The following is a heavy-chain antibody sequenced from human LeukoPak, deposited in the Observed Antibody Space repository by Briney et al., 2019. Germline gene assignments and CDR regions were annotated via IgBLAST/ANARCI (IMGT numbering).Heavy chain of an antibody. CDR1: GGSISSNSYY. V-gene: IGHV4-39*01. J-gene: IGHJ4*02. CDR2: IYYSGST. Sequence: SETLSLTCAVSGGSISSNSYYWGWIRQPPGKGLEWIGSIYYSGSTYYNPSLKSRVTISVDTSKNQFSLKLSSVTAADTAVYYCASHFGLFDYWGQGTLVTVSS. CDR3: ASHFGLFDY. D-gene: IGHD3-10*01.